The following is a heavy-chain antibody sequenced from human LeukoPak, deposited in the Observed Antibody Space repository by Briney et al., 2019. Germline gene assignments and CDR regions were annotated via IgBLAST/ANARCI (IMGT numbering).Heavy chain of an antibody. Sequence: GGSLRLSCAASGFTFSTYAMHWVRQAPGKGLEWVAVILYDGTNQYYADSVKGRFTISRDNSRNTLYLQMNSLKVEDTAVYYCARDFRDYRDYVAYFDSWGQGTLVTVSP. J-gene: IGHJ4*02. CDR1: GFTFSTYA. D-gene: IGHD4-17*01. CDR2: ILYDGTNQ. V-gene: IGHV3-30-3*01. CDR3: ARDFRDYRDYVAYFDS.